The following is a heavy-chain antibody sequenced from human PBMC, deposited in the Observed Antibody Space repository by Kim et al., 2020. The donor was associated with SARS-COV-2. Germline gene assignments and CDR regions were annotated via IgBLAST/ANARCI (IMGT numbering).Heavy chain of an antibody. J-gene: IGHJ4*02. CDR2: T. CDR3: ARDTSGSLIDY. V-gene: IGHV4-59*01. D-gene: IGHD1-26*01. Sequence: TNYNPSLKSRVTISVDTSKNQFSRKLSSVTAADTAVYYCARDTSGSLIDYWGQGTLVTVSS.